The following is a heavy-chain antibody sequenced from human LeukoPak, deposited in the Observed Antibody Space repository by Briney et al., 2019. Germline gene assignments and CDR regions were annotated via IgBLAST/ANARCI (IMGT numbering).Heavy chain of an antibody. V-gene: IGHV3-9*01. D-gene: IGHD3-3*01. J-gene: IGHJ4*02. CDR2: ISWNSGSI. CDR1: GFTFDDYA. CDR3: ASGPIFGVVIGKYYFDY. Sequence: AGGSLRLSCAASGFTFDDYAMHWVRQAPGKGLEWVSGISWNSGSIGYADSVKGRFTISRDNAKNSLYLQMNSLRAEDTAVYYCASGPIFGVVIGKYYFDYWGQGTLVTVSS.